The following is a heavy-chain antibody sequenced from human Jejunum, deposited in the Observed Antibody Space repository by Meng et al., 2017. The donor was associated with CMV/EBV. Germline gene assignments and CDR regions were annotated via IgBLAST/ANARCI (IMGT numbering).Heavy chain of an antibody. V-gene: IGHV3-53*01. CDR1: GFTVSCNC. CDR2: IYSGGST. D-gene: IGHD3-10*01. Sequence: VLLVESGGGLFQAGGSLSLSCVVSGFTVSCNCMNWVRQAPGKGLEWVSVIYSGGSTYYADSVKGRFTISRDNSKNMLYLQMNSLRAEDTAVYYCARRDEGYGPFDYWGQGTLVTVSS. CDR3: ARRDEGYGPFDY. J-gene: IGHJ4*02.